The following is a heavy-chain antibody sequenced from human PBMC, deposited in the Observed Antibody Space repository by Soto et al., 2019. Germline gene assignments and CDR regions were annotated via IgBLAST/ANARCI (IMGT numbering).Heavy chain of an antibody. CDR3: AALHPYWRYWQNYHYYDLDV. Sequence: QLQLQESGPGLVKPSETLSLTCTVAGASSTSGSCSWVWIRQTPGKGLERIGCSIFHTLKTYYNPSHRSRVTISLDTSSNHFSLKLNSVTAADTAVYYCAALHPYWRYWQNYHYYDLDVWGHGTTVTVSS. J-gene: IGHJ6*02. V-gene: IGHV4-39*02. D-gene: IGHD2-8*02. CDR2: IFHTLKT. CDR1: GASSTSGSCS.